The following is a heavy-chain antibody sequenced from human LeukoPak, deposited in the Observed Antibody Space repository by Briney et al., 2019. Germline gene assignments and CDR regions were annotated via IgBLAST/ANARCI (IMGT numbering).Heavy chain of an antibody. CDR1: SGSISSNSYY. CDR3: ARAAGSGWYRWLIDY. J-gene: IGHJ4*02. V-gene: IGHV4-39*07. CDR2: IYYSGST. Sequence: PSETLSLTCTVSSGSISSNSYYWGWIRQPPGKGLEWIGNIYYSGSTYYNPSLKSRVTISVDTSKNQFSLKLSSVTAADTAVYYCARAAGSGWYRWLIDYWGQGTLVTVSS. D-gene: IGHD6-19*01.